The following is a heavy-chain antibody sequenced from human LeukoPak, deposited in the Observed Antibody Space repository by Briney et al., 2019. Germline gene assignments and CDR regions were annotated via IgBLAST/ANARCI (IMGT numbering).Heavy chain of an antibody. CDR1: GFTFSNYA. D-gene: IGHD2/OR15-2a*01. CDR3: ARDRAFPNDVFDI. J-gene: IGHJ3*02. Sequence: GGSLRLSGAASGFTFSNYAMSGVRQAQGKGRSGVSAIHGTGGRTWYPDSVKGRCTISRDNSRNTLYLQLNSLRAEDTAVYYCARDRAFPNDVFDIWGQGTMVSVSS. V-gene: IGHV3-23*01. CDR2: IHGTGGRT.